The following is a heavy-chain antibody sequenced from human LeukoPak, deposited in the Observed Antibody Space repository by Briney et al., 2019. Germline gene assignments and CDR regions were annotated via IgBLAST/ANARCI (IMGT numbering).Heavy chain of an antibody. CDR1: GFTFSSYA. CDR2: ISSSSSNI. CDR3: AREIEAAGTRWFDP. Sequence: GGSLRLSCAASGFTFSSYAMNWVRQAPGKGLEWVSSISSSSSNIYHADSVKGRFTISRDNAKNSLSLQMNSLRAEDTAVYYCAREIEAAGTRWFDPWGQGTLVTVSS. D-gene: IGHD6-13*01. J-gene: IGHJ5*02. V-gene: IGHV3-21*01.